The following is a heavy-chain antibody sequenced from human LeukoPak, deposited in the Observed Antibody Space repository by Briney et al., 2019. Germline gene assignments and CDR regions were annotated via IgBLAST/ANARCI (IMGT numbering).Heavy chain of an antibody. D-gene: IGHD6-19*01. CDR1: GGSMSTYY. J-gene: IGHJ4*02. Sequence: SETLSLTCTVSGGSMSTYYWSLIRQSAGKGLEWIGRIHRSGSTNYNPSPVSRVTMSVDTSKSQFSLKVSSVTAADTGVYFCARAPEFSSGWLLDCWGQGSLVTVSS. V-gene: IGHV4-4*07. CDR3: ARAPEFSSGWLLDC. CDR2: IHRSGST.